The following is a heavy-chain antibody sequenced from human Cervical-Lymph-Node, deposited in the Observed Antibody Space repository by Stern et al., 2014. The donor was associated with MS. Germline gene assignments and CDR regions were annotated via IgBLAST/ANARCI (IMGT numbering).Heavy chain of an antibody. Sequence: VQLVESGGGVVQPGRSLRLSWAASGFTFSSYGMHWVRQAPGKGLEWVAVIWYDGSNKYYADSVKGRFTISRDNSKNTLYLQMNSLRAEDTAVYYCARELKLDYGFGMDVWGQGTTVTVSS. D-gene: IGHD4-17*01. V-gene: IGHV3-33*01. CDR3: ARELKLDYGFGMDV. CDR1: GFTFSSYG. J-gene: IGHJ6*02. CDR2: IWYDGSNK.